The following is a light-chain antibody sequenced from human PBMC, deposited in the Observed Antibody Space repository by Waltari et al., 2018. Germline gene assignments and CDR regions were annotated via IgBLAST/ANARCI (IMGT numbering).Light chain of an antibody. CDR3: QQHHSYPRT. CDR2: KAS. J-gene: IGKJ1*01. Sequence: DVQMTQSPSSVSASVGDRVTITCRASQSVNSLLAWYQQKPGKAPKTLIYKASNLASGVPSRFSGSGSETEYNLTITSLQPDDFATYYCQQHHSYPRTFGQGTKVEIK. V-gene: IGKV1-5*03. CDR1: QSVNSL.